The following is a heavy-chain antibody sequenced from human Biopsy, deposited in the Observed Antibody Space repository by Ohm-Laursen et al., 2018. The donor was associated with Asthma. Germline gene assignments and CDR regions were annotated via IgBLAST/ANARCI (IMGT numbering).Heavy chain of an antibody. CDR3: AKDRVAGRSYYFDY. Sequence: SPRLSCAASGFNFRNYGMNWVRRAPGKGLEWVAQILFDGRKINYPDSVKGRSTISRDNSKNMVYLQMNSLRPEDTAVYYCAKDRVAGRSYYFDYWGQGSLVSVSS. D-gene: IGHD6-13*01. J-gene: IGHJ4*02. CDR1: GFNFRNYG. CDR2: ILFDGRKI. V-gene: IGHV3-30*18.